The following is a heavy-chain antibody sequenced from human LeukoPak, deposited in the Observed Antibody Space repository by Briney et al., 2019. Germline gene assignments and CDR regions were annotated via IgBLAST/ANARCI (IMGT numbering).Heavy chain of an antibody. CDR2: INHSGST. Sequence: SETLSLTCTVSGGSISSYYWSWIRQPPGKGLEWIGEINHSGSTNYNPSLKSRVTISVDTSKNQFSLKLSSVTAADTAVYYCARGRYSSGWYEEIYFDYWGQGTLVTVSS. CDR1: GGSISSYY. D-gene: IGHD6-19*01. V-gene: IGHV4-34*01. J-gene: IGHJ4*02. CDR3: ARGRYSSGWYEEIYFDY.